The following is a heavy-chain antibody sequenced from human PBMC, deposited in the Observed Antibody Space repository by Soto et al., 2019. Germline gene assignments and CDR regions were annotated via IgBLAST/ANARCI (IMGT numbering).Heavy chain of an antibody. CDR1: GGSISSSSYY. J-gene: IGHJ4*02. V-gene: IGHV4-39*01. D-gene: IGHD1-26*01. CDR3: ASSYRYSGRAFDY. Sequence: SETLSLTCTVSGGSISSSSYYWGWIRQPPGKGLEWIGSIYYSGSTYYNPSLKSRVTISVDTSKNQFSLKLSSVTAADTAVYYCASSYRYSGRAFDYWGQGTLVTVSS. CDR2: IYYSGST.